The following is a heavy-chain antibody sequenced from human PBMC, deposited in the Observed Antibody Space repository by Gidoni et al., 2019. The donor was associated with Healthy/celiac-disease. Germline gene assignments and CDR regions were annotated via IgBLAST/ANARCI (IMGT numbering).Heavy chain of an antibody. CDR2: IDYSGST. V-gene: IGHV4-59*01. Sequence: QVQLQESGPGLVKPSETLSLTCTVSGGSISSYYWSWIRQPPGKGLELIGYIDYSGSTNYNPSLKSRVTISVDTSKNQFSLKLSSVTAADTAVYYCARGGVVPAAIHARNWFDPWGQGTLVTVSS. D-gene: IGHD2-2*02. J-gene: IGHJ5*02. CDR1: GGSISSYY. CDR3: ARGGVVPAAIHARNWFDP.